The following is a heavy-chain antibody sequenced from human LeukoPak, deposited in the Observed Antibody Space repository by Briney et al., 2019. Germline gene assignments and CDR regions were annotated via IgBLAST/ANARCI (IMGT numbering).Heavy chain of an antibody. CDR1: GFTFSNYG. J-gene: IGHJ5*02. CDR2: ISGSGGST. D-gene: IGHD3-22*01. CDR3: ANFRLAYDSSGYSKWFDP. V-gene: IGHV3-23*01. Sequence: GGSLRLSCAASGFTFSNYGMSWVRQAPGKGLEWVSVISGSGGSTFYAGSVKGRFTISRDNSKNTLYLQMNSLRAEDTAVYYCANFRLAYDSSGYSKWFDPWGQGTLVTVSS.